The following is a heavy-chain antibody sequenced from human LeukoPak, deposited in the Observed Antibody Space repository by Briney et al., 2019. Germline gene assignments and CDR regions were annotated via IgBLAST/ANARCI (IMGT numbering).Heavy chain of an antibody. CDR1: GFTFSSYW. V-gene: IGHV3-74*01. CDR3: AKRGDFWSGFTRGFDY. Sequence: GGSLRPSCAASGFTFSSYWMHWVRQAPGKGLVWVSRIDTDGSSTSYADSVKGRFTISRDNAKNTLYLQMNSLRAEDTAVYYCAKRGDFWSGFTRGFDYWGQGTLVTVSS. D-gene: IGHD3-3*01. CDR2: IDTDGSST. J-gene: IGHJ4*02.